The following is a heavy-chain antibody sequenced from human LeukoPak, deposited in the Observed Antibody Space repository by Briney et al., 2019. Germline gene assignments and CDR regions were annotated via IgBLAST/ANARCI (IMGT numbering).Heavy chain of an antibody. J-gene: IGHJ4*02. CDR2: IYDSGST. CDR1: GGFNNNYY. CDR3: ARTAKYYYGSETYYFFAY. Sequence: TSETLSLTCAVSGGFNNNYYGRWIRQPPGKGLEWIGYIYDSGSTNYNTSLKSRVTTSLDTSQNQVSLKLTPVTPADTAVYYRARTAKYYYGSETYYFFAYWGQGTLVTVSS. V-gene: IGHV4-4*08. D-gene: IGHD3-10*01.